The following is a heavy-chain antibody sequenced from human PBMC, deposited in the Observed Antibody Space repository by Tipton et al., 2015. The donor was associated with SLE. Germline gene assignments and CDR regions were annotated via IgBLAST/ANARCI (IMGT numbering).Heavy chain of an antibody. V-gene: IGHV4-59*12. CDR3: ARASIAVAETDAFDI. D-gene: IGHD6-19*01. J-gene: IGHJ3*02. CDR1: SGSISSYY. CDR2: IYYSGST. Sequence: TLSLTCTVSSGSISSYYWSWIRQPPGKGLEWIGSIYYSGSTYYNPSLKSRVTISVDTSKNQFSLKLSSVTAADTAVYYCARASIAVAETDAFDIWGQGTMVTVSS.